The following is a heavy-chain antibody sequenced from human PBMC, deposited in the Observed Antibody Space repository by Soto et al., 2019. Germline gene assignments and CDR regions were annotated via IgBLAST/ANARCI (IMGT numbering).Heavy chain of an antibody. CDR1: GGSFSGYY. Sequence: PSETLSLTCAVYGGSFSGYYWSWIRQPPGKGLEWIGEINHSGSTNYNPSLKSRVTISVDTSKNQFSLKLSSVTAADTAVYCCARTYSSSWSPFEYWGQGTLVTVSS. CDR3: ARTYSSSWSPFEY. D-gene: IGHD6-13*01. V-gene: IGHV4-34*01. J-gene: IGHJ4*02. CDR2: INHSGST.